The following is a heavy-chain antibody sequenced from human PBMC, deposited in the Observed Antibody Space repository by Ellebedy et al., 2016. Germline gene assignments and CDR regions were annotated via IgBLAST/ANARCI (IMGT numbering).Heavy chain of an antibody. CDR2: ISFSGFS. V-gene: IGHV4-59*02. CDR1: GGSVSRDY. CDR3: ARLPSGNIFGYFDY. J-gene: IGHJ4*02. D-gene: IGHD5-18*01. Sequence: SETLSLTCTVSGGSVSRDYWSWIRQPPGKGLEWIGYISFSGFSKYNPSLKSRVTISGDTSKSEFSLTLSSVTAADTAVYYCARLPSGNIFGYFDYWGQGILVTVSS.